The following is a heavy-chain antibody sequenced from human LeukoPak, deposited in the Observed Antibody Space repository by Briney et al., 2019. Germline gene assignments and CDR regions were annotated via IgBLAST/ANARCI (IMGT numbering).Heavy chain of an antibody. CDR2: INPDGSEK. D-gene: IGHD2-21*01. V-gene: IGHV3-7*01. CDR3: VQGPYLDY. J-gene: IGHJ4*02. Sequence: TGGSLRLSCAASGFTFRSHWMSWVRQAPGKGLEWVANINPDGSEKFYVDSMKGRFSISRDNAENSVSLQMSSLRGEDTALYFCVQGPYLDYWGQGTLVTVSS. CDR1: GFTFRSHW.